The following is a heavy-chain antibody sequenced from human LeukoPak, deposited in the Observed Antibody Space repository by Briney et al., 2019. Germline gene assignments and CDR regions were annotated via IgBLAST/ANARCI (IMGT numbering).Heavy chain of an antibody. J-gene: IGHJ6*02. CDR3: ARERTHYGMDV. D-gene: IGHD2-2*01. V-gene: IGHV3-13*01. CDR1: XXXXXSYD. Sequence: PGGSLRLXCXXSXXXXXSYDXHWVRXATGKGLEWVSAIGTAGATYYPGSVKGRFTISRENAKNSLYLQMNSLRAGDTAVYYCARERTHYGMDVWGQGTTVTVSS. CDR2: IGTAGAT.